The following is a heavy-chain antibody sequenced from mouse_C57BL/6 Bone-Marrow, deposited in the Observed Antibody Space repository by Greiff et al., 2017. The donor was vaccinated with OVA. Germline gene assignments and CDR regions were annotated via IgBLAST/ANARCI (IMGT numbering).Heavy chain of an antibody. V-gene: IGHV2-2*01. CDR1: GFSLTSYG. CDR3: ARNWGDYDSFFAY. J-gene: IGHJ3*01. CDR2: IWSGGST. Sequence: VKLVESGPGLVQPSQSLSITCTVSGFSLTSYGVHWVRQSPGKGLEWLGVIWSGGSTDYNAAFISRLSISKDNSKSQVFFKMNSLQADDTAIYYCARNWGDYDSFFAYWGQGTLVTVSA. D-gene: IGHD2-4*01.